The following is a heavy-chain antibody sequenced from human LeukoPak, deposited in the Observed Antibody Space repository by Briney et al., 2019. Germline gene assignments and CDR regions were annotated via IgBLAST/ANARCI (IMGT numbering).Heavy chain of an antibody. CDR3: ARRRGKWDVNWFDP. CDR1: GFTVSSNY. CDR2: IYSGGST. Sequence: GGSLRLSCAASGFTVSSNYMSWVRQAPGKGLEWVSVIYSGGSTYYADSVKGRFTISRDNSKNTLYLQMNSLRAEDTAVYYCARRRGKWDVNWFDPWGPGTLVTVSS. D-gene: IGHD1-26*01. V-gene: IGHV3-53*01. J-gene: IGHJ5*02.